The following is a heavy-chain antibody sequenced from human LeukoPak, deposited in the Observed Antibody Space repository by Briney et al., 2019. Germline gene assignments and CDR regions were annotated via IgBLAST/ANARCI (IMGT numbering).Heavy chain of an antibody. CDR3: AKSTNYYDSSGYYYGEIFDY. CDR2: ISGSGGST. V-gene: IGHV3-23*01. D-gene: IGHD3-22*01. Sequence: HPGGSLRLSCAASGFTFSSYGMSWVRQAPGKGLEWVSAISGSGGSTYYADSVKGRFTISRDNSKNTLYLQMNSLRAEDTAVYYCAKSTNYYDSSGYYYGEIFDYWGQGTLVTVSS. J-gene: IGHJ4*02. CDR1: GFTFSSYG.